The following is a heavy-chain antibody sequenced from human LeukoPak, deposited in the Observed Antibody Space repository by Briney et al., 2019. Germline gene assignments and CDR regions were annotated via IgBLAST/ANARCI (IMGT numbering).Heavy chain of an antibody. CDR2: INSDGSST. D-gene: IGHD3-10*01. Sequence: PGGSLRLSCAASGFTFSSYWMHWVRQAPGKGLVGVSRINSDGSSTIYADSVKGRFTISRDNAKNTLYLQMNSLRAEDTAVYYCARDSLLWFGELLQDYYYYMDVWGKGTTVTVSS. V-gene: IGHV3-74*01. J-gene: IGHJ6*03. CDR3: ARDSLLWFGELLQDYYYYMDV. CDR1: GFTFSSYW.